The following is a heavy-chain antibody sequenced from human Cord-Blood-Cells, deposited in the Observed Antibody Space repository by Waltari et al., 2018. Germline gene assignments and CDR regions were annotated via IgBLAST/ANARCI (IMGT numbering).Heavy chain of an antibody. CDR2: IYSCGST. CDR3: ARDVEYYGMDV. CDR1: GFTVSSNY. V-gene: IGHV3-53*04. Sequence: EVQLGGSGGGLVQPGGSLIRTCDASGFTVSSNYMRWGRQAPGKGLEGVSVIYSCGSTYDADSVKGRFTISRHNSKNTLYLQMNSLRAEDTAVYYCARDVEYYGMDVWGQGTTVTVSS. J-gene: IGHJ6*02. D-gene: IGHD1-1*01.